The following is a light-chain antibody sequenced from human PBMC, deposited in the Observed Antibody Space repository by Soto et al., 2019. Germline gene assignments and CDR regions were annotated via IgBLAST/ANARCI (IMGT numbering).Light chain of an antibody. J-gene: IGKJ2*01. CDR2: GAS. CDR1: QSISSSY. CDR3: QQFGSSPYT. Sequence: EIVLTQSPGTVSLSPGERATLSCRASQSISSSYLAWYQQQPGQAPRLLIFGASSRGPGIPDRFSSSGSGTDFTLTISRLEPEDFSVFYCQQFGSSPYTFGQGTKLEIK. V-gene: IGKV3-20*01.